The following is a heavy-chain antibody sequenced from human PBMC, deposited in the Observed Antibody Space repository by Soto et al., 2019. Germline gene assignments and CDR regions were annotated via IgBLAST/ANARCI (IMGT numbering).Heavy chain of an antibody. V-gene: IGHV4-61*01. CDR3: ARDLWGYCGTDCYPLDV. D-gene: IGHD2-21*02. CDR2: LYYSGST. CDR1: GGSVNSDSYY. J-gene: IGHJ6*02. Sequence: LSETLSLTCTVSGGSVNSDSYYWTWIRQPPGKRLEWIGSLYYSGSTNYNPSLKSRVTISVDTSKNQFSLKLSSVTAADTAVYYCARDLWGYCGTDCYPLDVWGQGTTVTVSS.